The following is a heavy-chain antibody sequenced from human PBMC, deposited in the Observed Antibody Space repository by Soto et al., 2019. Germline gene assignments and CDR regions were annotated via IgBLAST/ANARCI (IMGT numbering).Heavy chain of an antibody. CDR3: ARATLIIRHITNLGEASPGVVEH. J-gene: IGHJ5*02. D-gene: IGHD3-3*01. CDR2: ISPESGVT. CDR1: GYTFTEYF. V-gene: IGHV1-2*02. Sequence: QVQLVQSGAEVKMPGASVRVSCEASGYTFTEYFLHWVRQAPVQGLEWMGWISPESGVTNIAPNFEGRVTMTADTAITTASMQLSGLRYDETAVYYCARATLIIRHITNLGEASPGVVEHWGQGTLV.